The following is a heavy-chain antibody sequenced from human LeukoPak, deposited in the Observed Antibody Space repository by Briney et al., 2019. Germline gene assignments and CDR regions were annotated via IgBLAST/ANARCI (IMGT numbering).Heavy chain of an antibody. CDR1: GGSISSSSYY. CDR3: ARLPAPYCSSTSCKAY. CDR2: IYYSGST. Sequence: PSETLSLTCTVSGGSISSSSYYWGWIRQPPGKGLEWIGSIYYSGSTYYNPPLKSRVTISVDTSKNQFSLKLSSVTAADTAVYYCARLPAPYCSSTSCKAYWGQGTLVTVSS. J-gene: IGHJ4*02. D-gene: IGHD2-2*01. V-gene: IGHV4-39*01.